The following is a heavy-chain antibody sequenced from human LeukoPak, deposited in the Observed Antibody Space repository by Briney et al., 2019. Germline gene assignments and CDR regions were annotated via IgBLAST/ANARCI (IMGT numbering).Heavy chain of an antibody. CDR2: INPSGGST. V-gene: IGHV1-46*01. D-gene: IGHD6-13*01. J-gene: IGHJ5*02. CDR1: GYTFTSYY. Sequence: ASVKVSCKASGYTFTSYYKHWVRQAPGQGLEWMGIINPSGGSTSYAQKFQGRVTMTRDTSTSTVYMELSSLRSEDTAVYYCARDLEGIAAAGGTFDPWGQGTLVTVSS. CDR3: ARDLEGIAAAGGTFDP.